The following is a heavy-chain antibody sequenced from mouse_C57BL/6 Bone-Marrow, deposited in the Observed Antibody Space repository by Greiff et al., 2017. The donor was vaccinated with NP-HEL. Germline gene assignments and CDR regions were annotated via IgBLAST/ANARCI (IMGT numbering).Heavy chain of an antibody. CDR2: MRSQSNNYAT. CDR3: LRHRFYYAMDY. CDR1: GFSFNTYA. J-gene: IGHJ4*01. Sequence: EADGGLVQPKGSLKLSCAASGFSFNTYAMNWVRQAPGKGLEWVARMRSQSNNYATYYADSVKDRSTISRDDSESMIYLQMNNLKTEDTAMYYCLRHRFYYAMDYWGQGTSVTVSS. V-gene: IGHV10-1*01.